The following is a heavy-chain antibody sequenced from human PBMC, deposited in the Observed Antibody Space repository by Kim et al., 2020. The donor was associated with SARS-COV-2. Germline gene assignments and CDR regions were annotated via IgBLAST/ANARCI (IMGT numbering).Heavy chain of an antibody. J-gene: IGHJ4*02. D-gene: IGHD6-6*01. CDR3: ARYLGLAARPVSWGFFDY. CDR2: IYPGDSDT. Sequence: GESLKISCKGSGYSFTSYWIGWVRQMPGKGLEWMGIIYPGDSDTRYSPSFQGQVTISADKSISTAYLQWSSLKASDTAMYYCARYLGLAARPVSWGFFDYWGQGTLVTGSS. V-gene: IGHV5-51*01. CDR1: GYSFTSYW.